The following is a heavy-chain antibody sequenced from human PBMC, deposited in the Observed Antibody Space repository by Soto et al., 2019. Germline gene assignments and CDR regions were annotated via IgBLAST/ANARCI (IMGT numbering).Heavy chain of an antibody. V-gene: IGHV3-30-3*01. CDR1: GFTFSSYA. CDR3: ARVDAWYYYYGMDV. J-gene: IGHJ6*02. Sequence: PGGSLRLSCAASGFTFSSYAMHWVRQAPGKGLEWVAVISYDGSNKYYADSVKGRFTISRDNSKNTLYLQMNSLRAEDTAVYYCARVDAWYYYYGMDVWGQGTTVTVSS. CDR2: ISYDGSNK. D-gene: IGHD2-2*01.